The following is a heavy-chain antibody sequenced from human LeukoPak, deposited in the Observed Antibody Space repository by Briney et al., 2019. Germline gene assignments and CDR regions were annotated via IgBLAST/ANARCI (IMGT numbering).Heavy chain of an antibody. CDR3: AKIGAVAGHFDY. D-gene: IGHD6-19*01. CDR2: IRYDGSDK. CDR1: GLTFSSYG. V-gene: IGHV3-30*02. Sequence: GGSLTLFCGASGLTFSSYGMLWVSQAPGKGLEWVAFIRYDGSDKYYADSVKGRFTISRDNSKNTLYLQMNSLRGEDMAVYYCAKIGAVAGHFDYWGQGTLVTVSS. J-gene: IGHJ4*02.